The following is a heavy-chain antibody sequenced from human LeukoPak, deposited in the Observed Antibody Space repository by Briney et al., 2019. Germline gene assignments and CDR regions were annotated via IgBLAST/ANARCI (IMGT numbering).Heavy chain of an antibody. J-gene: IGHJ4*02. Sequence: SETLSLTCTVSGGSINNSPYYWGWIRQPPGKELEWIVSHYSGTTYYNPSLKSRVTISIDTSKNQFSLRLISVTAADTAVFCCARNDRGRPADYWGQGTLVTVSS. CDR1: GGSINNSPYY. V-gene: IGHV4-39*01. CDR3: ARNDRGRPADY. CDR2: HYSGTT. D-gene: IGHD1-26*01.